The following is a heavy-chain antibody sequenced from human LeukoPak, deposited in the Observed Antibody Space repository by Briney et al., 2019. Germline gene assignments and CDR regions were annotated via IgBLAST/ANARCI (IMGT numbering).Heavy chain of an antibody. CDR3: ARENEAFGN. CDR1: GGSISSYY. CDR2: IYYSGST. D-gene: IGHD3-16*01. Sequence: SETLSLTCTVSGGSISSYYWSWIRQPPGKGLEWIGYIYYSGSTYYNPSLKSRVTISVDTSKNQFSLKLSSVTAADTAVYYCARENEAFGNWGQGTLVTVSS. J-gene: IGHJ4*02. V-gene: IGHV4-59*06.